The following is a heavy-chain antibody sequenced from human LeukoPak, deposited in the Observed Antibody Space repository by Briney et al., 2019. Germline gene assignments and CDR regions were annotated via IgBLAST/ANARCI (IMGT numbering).Heavy chain of an antibody. D-gene: IGHD6-19*01. CDR3: AKSPGYSSGWSSH. V-gene: IGHV3-48*01. CDR1: GFTFSSYN. J-gene: IGHJ4*02. CDR2: ISSSSSTI. Sequence: GGSLRLSCAGSGFTFSSYNMNWVRQAPGKGLEWVSYISSSSSTIYYADSVKGRFTISRDNAKNSLYLQMNSLRAEDTAVYYCAKSPGYSSGWSSHWGQGTLVTVSS.